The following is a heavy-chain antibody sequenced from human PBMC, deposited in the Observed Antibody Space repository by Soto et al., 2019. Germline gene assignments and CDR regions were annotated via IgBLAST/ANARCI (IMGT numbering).Heavy chain of an antibody. CDR2: ISASGGAT. D-gene: IGHD1-26*01. V-gene: IGHV3-23*01. CDR1: GFTFSSYA. J-gene: IGHJ4*02. CDR3: AKDVGGGSQYRGPFDY. Sequence: PGGSLRLSCVASGFTFSSYAMSWVRQAPGKGLEWVAAISASGGATLHADSVKGRFTISRDNPKNTLHLQMNSLRAEDTAVYYCAKDVGGGSQYRGPFDYWGQGTQGAVAS.